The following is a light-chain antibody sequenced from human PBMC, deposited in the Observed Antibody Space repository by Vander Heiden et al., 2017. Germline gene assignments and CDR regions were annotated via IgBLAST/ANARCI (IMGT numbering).Light chain of an antibody. Sequence: AIRMTQSPASLSASTGDRVTITCRASQGMSNYLAWYQQKPGKAPKLLIYAASTLQSGVPSRFSGSGSGTDFTLTISCLQSEDFATYYCPQYYSYPPLTFGGGTKVEIK. CDR2: AAS. V-gene: IGKV1-8*01. J-gene: IGKJ4*01. CDR3: PQYYSYPPLT. CDR1: QGMSNY.